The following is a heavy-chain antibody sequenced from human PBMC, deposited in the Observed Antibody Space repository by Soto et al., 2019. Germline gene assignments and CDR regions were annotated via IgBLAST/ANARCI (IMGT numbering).Heavy chain of an antibody. CDR2: IIPIFGTA. V-gene: IGHV1-69*13. J-gene: IGHJ5*02. CDR1: GGTFSSYA. CDR3: ARDRSHEVAQGNWLDP. Sequence: SVKVSCKASGGTFSSYAISWVRQAPGQGLEWMGGIIPIFGTANYAQKFQGRVTITADESTSTAYMELSSLRSEDTAVYYCARDRSHEVAQGNWLDPCGQGTMVTVST. D-gene: IGHD2-15*01.